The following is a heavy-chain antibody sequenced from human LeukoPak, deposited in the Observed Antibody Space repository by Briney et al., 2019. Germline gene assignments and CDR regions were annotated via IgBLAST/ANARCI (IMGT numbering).Heavy chain of an antibody. Sequence: SETLSLTCTVSGGSISSYYWSWIRQPPGKGLEWIGYIYYSGSTNYNPSLKSRVTISVDTSKNQFSLKLSSVTAADTAVYYCARHNVASDTNYYYYMDVWGKGTTVTISS. CDR2: IYYSGST. V-gene: IGHV4-59*08. J-gene: IGHJ6*03. CDR3: ARHNVASDTNYYYYMDV. D-gene: IGHD2-2*01. CDR1: GGSISSYY.